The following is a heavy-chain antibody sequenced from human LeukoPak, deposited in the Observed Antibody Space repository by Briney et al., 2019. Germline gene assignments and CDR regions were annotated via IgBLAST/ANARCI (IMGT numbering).Heavy chain of an antibody. CDR1: GFTFSNHW. CDR3: ARDRYYFDSSGHYSRSYYFDY. CDR2: IKHDGGET. V-gene: IGHV3-7*04. J-gene: IGHJ4*02. Sequence: GGSLRLSCAASGFTFSNHWMTWVRQAPGKGLEWVANIKHDGGETSSVDSVKGRFTISRDNARNSLYLQMDSLRAEDTAVYYCARDRYYFDSSGHYSRSYYFDYWGQGTLVTVSS. D-gene: IGHD3-22*01.